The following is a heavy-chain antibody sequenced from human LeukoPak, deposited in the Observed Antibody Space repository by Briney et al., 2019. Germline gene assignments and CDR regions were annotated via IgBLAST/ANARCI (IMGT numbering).Heavy chain of an antibody. CDR2: IYHSGST. CDR1: GGSFSGYY. D-gene: IGHD6-6*01. V-gene: IGHV4-34*01. Sequence: SETLSLTCAVYGGSFSGYYWSWIRQPPGKGLEWIGEIYHSGSTNYNPSLKSRVTISVDKSKNQFSLKLSSVTAADTAVYYCAREVVIAARPGGWSDYYYYMDVWGKGTTVTVSS. CDR3: AREVVIAARPGGWSDYYYYMDV. J-gene: IGHJ6*03.